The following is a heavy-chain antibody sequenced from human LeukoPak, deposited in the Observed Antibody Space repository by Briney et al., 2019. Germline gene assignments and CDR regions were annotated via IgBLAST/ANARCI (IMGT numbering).Heavy chain of an antibody. CDR3: ARLGYCSSTSCYTYYYYYYYMDV. CDR1: GFTFDDYG. J-gene: IGHJ6*03. V-gene: IGHV3-20*04. CDR2: INWNGDST. D-gene: IGHD2-2*02. Sequence: GGSLRLSCAASGFTFDDYGMSWVRQAPGKGLEWVSGINWNGDSTGYADSVKGRFTISRDNAKNSLYLQMNSLRAEDTALYYCARLGYCSSTSCYTYYYYYYYMDVWGKGTTVTVSS.